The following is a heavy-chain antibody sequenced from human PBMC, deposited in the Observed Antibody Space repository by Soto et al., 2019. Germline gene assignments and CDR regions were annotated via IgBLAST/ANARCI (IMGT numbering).Heavy chain of an antibody. J-gene: IGHJ4*02. D-gene: IGHD5-18*01. Sequence: QVQLVQSGAEVKKPGSSVKVSCKASGGTFSSYAISWVRQAPGQGLEWMGGIIPVFGTGIYAQKFQGTVTITADKSTNTAYMELSSLRSEDTAVYFCARVGGTGGYTYGLDYWGQGTRVTVSS. CDR3: ARVGGTGGYTYGLDY. CDR1: GGTFSSYA. CDR2: IIPVFGTG. V-gene: IGHV1-69*06.